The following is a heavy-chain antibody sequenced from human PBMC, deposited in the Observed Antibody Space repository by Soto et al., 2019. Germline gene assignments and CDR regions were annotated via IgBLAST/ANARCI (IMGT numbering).Heavy chain of an antibody. D-gene: IGHD1-1*01. J-gene: IGHJ6*02. CDR3: ARDGERDTGLNFYYYLHGMDA. V-gene: IGHV1-18*04. CDR2: ISPYNGTT. Sequence: GASVKVSCKASGYTFTTYGISWVRQAPGQGLEWMGWISPYNGTTKYAEKFQGEMTMTTDKATSTAYMDLRSLRSDDTAVYYCARDGERDTGLNFYYYLHGMDAWGQGTRVTVSS. CDR1: GYTFTTYG.